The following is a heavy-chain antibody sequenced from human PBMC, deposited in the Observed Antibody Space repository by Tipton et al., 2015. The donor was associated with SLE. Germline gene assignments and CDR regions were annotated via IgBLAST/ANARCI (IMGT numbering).Heavy chain of an antibody. J-gene: IGHJ4*02. Sequence: GSLRLSCAASGFTFSSYSMNWVRQAPGKGLEWVSYISSSSSTIYYADSVKGRFTISRDNAKNSLYLQMNSLRAADTAVYYCARTRGDESFDYWGQGTLVTVSS. CDR2: ISSSSSTI. CDR3: ARTRGDESFDY. D-gene: IGHD3-16*01. V-gene: IGHV3-48*01. CDR1: GFTFSSYS.